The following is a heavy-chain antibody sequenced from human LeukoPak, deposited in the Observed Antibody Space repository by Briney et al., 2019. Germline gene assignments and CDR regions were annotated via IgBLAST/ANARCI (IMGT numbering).Heavy chain of an antibody. CDR1: GYTFSSYA. Sequence: ASVKVSCKASGYTFSSYAMNWVRQAPGQGLEWVGWINTNTGNPTYAQDFTGRFVFSLNTSVTTTYLQISSLKAEDTAVYYCAREPRYCSTTSCYPTDWFDPWGQGTLVTVSS. CDR3: AREPRYCSTTSCYPTDWFDP. J-gene: IGHJ5*02. CDR2: INTNTGNP. V-gene: IGHV7-4-1*02. D-gene: IGHD2-2*01.